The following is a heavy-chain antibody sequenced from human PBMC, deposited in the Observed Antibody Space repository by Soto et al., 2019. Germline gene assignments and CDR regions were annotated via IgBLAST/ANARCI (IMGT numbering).Heavy chain of an antibody. Sequence: QVQLVESGGGVVQPGRSLRLSCAASGFTFSHYGIHWVRQAPGKGLEWLAVISYDGSNKHYADSVKGRFTVSRDNSKNTLYLQMNSLTAEDRAFYFCARYSGKYQGPVDYWGQGTLVTVSS. D-gene: IGHD1-26*01. CDR1: GFTFSHYG. CDR3: ARYSGKYQGPVDY. CDR2: ISYDGSNK. V-gene: IGHV3-30*03. J-gene: IGHJ4*02.